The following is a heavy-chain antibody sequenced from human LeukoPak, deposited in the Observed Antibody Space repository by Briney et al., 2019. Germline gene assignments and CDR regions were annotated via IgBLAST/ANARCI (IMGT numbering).Heavy chain of an antibody. Sequence: SETLSLTCTVSGDSIRNYYWSWIRQPSGKGLEWIGYMDYSGSNTYNPSLESRVTISVDTSKNQFSLNLGSVTAADTAVYYCAREGDPHFSDSSSFLGYWGQGTLVTVSS. J-gene: IGHJ4*02. CDR1: GDSIRNYY. CDR3: AREGDPHFSDSSSFLGY. D-gene: IGHD3-22*01. CDR2: MDYSGSN. V-gene: IGHV4-59*12.